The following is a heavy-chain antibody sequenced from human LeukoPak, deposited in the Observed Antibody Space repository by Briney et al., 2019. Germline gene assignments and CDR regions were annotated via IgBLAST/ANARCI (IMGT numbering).Heavy chain of an antibody. Sequence: GASVKVSCKASGYTFTGYYMHWVRQAPGQGLEWMGWINPNSGGTNYAQKFQGRVTMTRDTSISTAYMELSRLRSDDTAVYYCAREMERYSSSWSGMDVWGQGTTVTVSS. V-gene: IGHV1-2*02. CDR3: AREMERYSSSWSGMDV. CDR2: INPNSGGT. J-gene: IGHJ6*02. CDR1: GYTFTGYY. D-gene: IGHD6-13*01.